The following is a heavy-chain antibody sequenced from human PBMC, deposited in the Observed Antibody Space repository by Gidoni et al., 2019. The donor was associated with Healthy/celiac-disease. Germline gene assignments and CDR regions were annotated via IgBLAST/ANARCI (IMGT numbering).Heavy chain of an antibody. Sequence: QLQLQESGPGLVKPSETLSLTCTVSGGSISSSSYYWGWIRQPPGKGLEWIGSIYYSGSTYYNPSLKSRVTISVDTSKNQFSLKLSSVTAADTAVYYCAVLGRQLVPGLLNYNWFDPWGQGTLVTVSS. J-gene: IGHJ5*02. CDR2: IYYSGST. CDR3: AVLGRQLVPGLLNYNWFDP. V-gene: IGHV4-39*01. CDR1: GGSISSSSYY. D-gene: IGHD6-6*01.